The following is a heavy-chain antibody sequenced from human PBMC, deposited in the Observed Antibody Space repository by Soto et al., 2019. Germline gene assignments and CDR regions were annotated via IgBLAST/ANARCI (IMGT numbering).Heavy chain of an antibody. V-gene: IGHV4-4*07. J-gene: IGHJ5*02. CDR3: ARQARYSDLDA. Sequence: ETLSLTCAVSGVSVSDFFWAWIRQPAGKGLEWLGRTFISGKSNYNPSVESRVIMSVDMSKNQVSLLLRSTTAADTAVYYCARQARYSDLDAWGQGIPVTVSS. D-gene: IGHD5-18*01. CDR1: GVSVSDFF. CDR2: TFISGKS.